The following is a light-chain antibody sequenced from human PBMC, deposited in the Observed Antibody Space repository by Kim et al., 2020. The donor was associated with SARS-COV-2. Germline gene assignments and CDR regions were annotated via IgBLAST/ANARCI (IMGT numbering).Light chain of an antibody. CDR1: QSIGSW. J-gene: IGKJ2*01. Sequence: SASGGDRVTITGRASQSIGSWLAWYQQKPGKAPKLLIYDASRVESGVPSRFSGSESGTEFTLTISSLQPDDFATYYCQQYDSYSSTFGQGTKLEI. V-gene: IGKV1-5*01. CDR3: QQYDSYSST. CDR2: DAS.